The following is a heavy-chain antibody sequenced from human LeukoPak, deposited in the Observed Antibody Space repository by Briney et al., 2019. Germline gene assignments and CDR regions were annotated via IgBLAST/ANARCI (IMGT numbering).Heavy chain of an antibody. CDR3: AKDLDRSNGNPWNWFDP. D-gene: IGHD1-1*01. CDR1: GFTFRNYG. Sequence: PGGSLRLSCAASGFTFRNYGMHWVRQAPGKGLEWVAVISYDGSNEYYADSVKGRFTISRDNSKNTLWLQMNSLRVEDTAVYYCAKDLDRSNGNPWNWFDPWGQGTLVTVSS. V-gene: IGHV3-30*18. J-gene: IGHJ5*02. CDR2: ISYDGSNE.